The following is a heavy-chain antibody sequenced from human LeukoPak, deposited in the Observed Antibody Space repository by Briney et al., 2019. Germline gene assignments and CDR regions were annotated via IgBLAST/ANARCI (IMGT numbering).Heavy chain of an antibody. J-gene: IGHJ6*03. CDR3: ARDPGLPYEDYYYMDV. Sequence: SETLSLTCTVSGGSISSYYWSWIRQPAGKGLEWIGRIYTSGSTNYNPSLKSRVTMSLDTSKNQFSLKLSSVTAADTAVYYCARDPGLPYEDYYYMDVWGKGTTVTVSS. CDR1: GGSISSYY. CDR2: IYTSGST. V-gene: IGHV4-4*07. D-gene: IGHD5-12*01.